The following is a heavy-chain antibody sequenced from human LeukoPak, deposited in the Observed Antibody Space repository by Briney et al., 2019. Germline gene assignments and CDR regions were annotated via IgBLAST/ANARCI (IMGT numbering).Heavy chain of an antibody. J-gene: IGHJ6*03. CDR1: GFTFSSYG. D-gene: IGHD3-22*01. V-gene: IGHV3-33*01. CDR3: ARDSSGYLRAYYYYYYMDV. Sequence: GRSLRLSCAASGFTFSSYGMHWVRQAPGKGLEWGAVIWDDGSNKYYADSVKGRFTISRDNSKNTLYLQMNSLRAEDTAVYYCARDSSGYLRAYYYYYYMDVWGKGTTVTVSS. CDR2: IWDDGSNK.